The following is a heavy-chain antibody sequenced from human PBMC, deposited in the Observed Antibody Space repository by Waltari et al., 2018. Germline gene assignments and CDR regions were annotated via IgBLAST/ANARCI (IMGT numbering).Heavy chain of an antibody. CDR3: ARGGKTFGGVISY. D-gene: IGHD3-16*01. Sequence: QMQLQESGPGLVKPSETLSLTCTVSGGSISSHYWSWIRQPPGKGLEWIGYIYYSGSTNYNPSLKSRVTISVDTSKNQFSLKLSSVTAADTAVYYCARGGKTFGGVISYWGQGTLVTVSS. CDR1: GGSISSHY. CDR2: IYYSGST. V-gene: IGHV4-59*11. J-gene: IGHJ4*02.